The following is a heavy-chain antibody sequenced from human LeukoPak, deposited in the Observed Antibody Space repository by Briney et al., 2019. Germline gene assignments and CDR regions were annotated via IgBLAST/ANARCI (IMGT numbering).Heavy chain of an antibody. Sequence: VASVKVSCKASGYIFSSYSISWVRQAPGQGLEWMGWISADSGNTNYAQMLQGRVTMTTDTSTSTAYMELRSLRSDDTAVYYCARNVGWSFDYWGQGTLVTVSS. J-gene: IGHJ4*02. CDR1: GYIFSSYS. CDR2: ISADSGNT. V-gene: IGHV1-18*01. CDR3: ARNVGWSFDY. D-gene: IGHD2-15*01.